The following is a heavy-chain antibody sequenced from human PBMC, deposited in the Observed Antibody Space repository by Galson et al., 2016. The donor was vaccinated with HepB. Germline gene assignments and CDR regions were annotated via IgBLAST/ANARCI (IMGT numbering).Heavy chain of an antibody. CDR3: ARRITTVRGAAVFDF. V-gene: IGHV1-69*13. J-gene: IGHJ4*02. D-gene: IGHD3-10*01. Sequence: SVKVSCKASGDSFGNYGINWVRQAPGQGLEWVGGIIPIFGTTNYAPSFEDRVTITADESTGTDYMQLSRLTSDDTAVYYCARRITTVRGAAVFDFWGPGSLVTVSS. CDR1: GDSFGNYG. CDR2: IIPIFGTT.